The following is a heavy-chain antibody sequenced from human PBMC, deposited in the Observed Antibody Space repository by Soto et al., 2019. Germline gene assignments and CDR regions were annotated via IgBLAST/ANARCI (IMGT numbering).Heavy chain of an antibody. J-gene: IGHJ4*02. CDR1: GFTFSDYY. D-gene: IGHD3-22*01. Sequence: GGSLRLSCAASGFTFSDYYMSWIRQAPGKGLEWVSYISSSGSTIYYADSVKGRFTISRDNAKNSLYLQMNSLRAEDTAVYYCAREQAYYYDSSGFDYWGQGTLVTAPQ. CDR3: AREQAYYYDSSGFDY. CDR2: ISSSGSTI. V-gene: IGHV3-11*01.